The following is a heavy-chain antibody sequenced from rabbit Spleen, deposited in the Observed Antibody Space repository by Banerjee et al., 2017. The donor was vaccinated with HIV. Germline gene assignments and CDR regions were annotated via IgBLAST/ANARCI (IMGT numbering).Heavy chain of an antibody. V-gene: IGHV1S45*01. D-gene: IGHD4-2*01. J-gene: IGHJ6*01. Sequence: QEQLEESGGDLVKPEGSLTLTCTASGFSFSSSYWICWVRQAPGKGLEWIACIYTGRGGYTHYASWAKGRFTISKTSSTTVTLQMTSLTAADTATYFCAGDLDGAGNALHLWGPGTLVTVS. CDR1: GFSFSSSYW. CDR3: AGDLDGAGNALHL. CDR2: IYTGRGGYT.